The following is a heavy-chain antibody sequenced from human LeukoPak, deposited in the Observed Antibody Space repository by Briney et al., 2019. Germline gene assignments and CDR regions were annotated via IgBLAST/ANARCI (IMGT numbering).Heavy chain of an antibody. D-gene: IGHD5-18*01. Sequence: GASVKASCKASGNTFTSYYIHWVRQAPGRGLEWMGVINPTDGSTSYAQRIQGRVTMTSDTSTSTVYMDLRGLRSEDTAVYYCARARPIQLWLLGWFDPWGQGTLVTVSS. V-gene: IGHV1-46*01. CDR3: ARARPIQLWLLGWFDP. J-gene: IGHJ5*02. CDR1: GNTFTSYY. CDR2: INPTDGST.